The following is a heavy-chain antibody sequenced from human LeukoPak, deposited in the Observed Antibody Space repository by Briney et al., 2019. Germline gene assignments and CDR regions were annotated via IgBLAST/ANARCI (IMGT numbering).Heavy chain of an antibody. CDR1: GFTFSGSA. CDR3: TSPSTITMVRGVIIKDY. V-gene: IGHV3-73*01. J-gene: IGHJ4*02. CDR2: IRSEANSYAT. D-gene: IGHD3-10*01. Sequence: GGSLRLSCAASGFTFSGSAMHWVRQASGKGLEWVGRIRSEANSYATAYAASVKGRFTISRDDSKNTAYLQMNSLKTEDTAVYYCTSPSTITMVRGVIIKDYWSQGTLVTVSS.